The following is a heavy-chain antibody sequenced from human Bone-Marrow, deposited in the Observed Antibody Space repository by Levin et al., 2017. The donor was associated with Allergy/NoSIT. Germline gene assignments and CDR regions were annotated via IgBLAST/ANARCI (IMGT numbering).Heavy chain of an antibody. V-gene: IGHV1-46*01. D-gene: IGHD7-27*01. J-gene: IGHJ5*02. CDR3: ARERTGTAWFDP. CDR2: VNPSGPVT. Sequence: GESLKISCAASGFSFSGYAMHWVRQAPGQGLEWVGTVNPSGPVTKYAQQFQDRVTVTGDTSTTTVYMELTRLKSEDTAIYFCARERTGTAWFDPWGQGTLVTVSS. CDR1: GFSFSGYA.